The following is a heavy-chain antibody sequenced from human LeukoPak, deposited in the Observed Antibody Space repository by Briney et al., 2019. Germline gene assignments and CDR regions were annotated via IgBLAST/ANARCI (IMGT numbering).Heavy chain of an antibody. V-gene: IGHV3-33*03. CDR1: GFTFSSYG. D-gene: IGHD6-19*01. CDR2: IWYDGSNK. CDR3: AGSIAVAGTIDY. J-gene: IGHJ4*02. Sequence: PGGSLRISCAASGFTFSSYGMHWVRQAPGKELEWVAVIWYDGSNKYYADSVKSRFTISRDNSKNTPYLQMYSLRAEDTAVYYCAGSIAVAGTIDYWGQGTLVTVSS.